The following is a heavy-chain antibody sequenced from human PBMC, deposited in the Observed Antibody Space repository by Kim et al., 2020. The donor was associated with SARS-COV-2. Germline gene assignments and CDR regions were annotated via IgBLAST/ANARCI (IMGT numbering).Heavy chain of an antibody. V-gene: IGHV5-51*01. CDR3: ARRRYGSGSYFHGMDV. D-gene: IGHD3-10*01. CDR2: IYPGDSDT. J-gene: IGHJ6*02. Sequence: GESLKISCKGSGYSFTSYWIGWVRQMPGKGLEWMGIIYPGDSDTRYSPSFQGQVTISAVKSISTAYLQWSSLKASDTAMYYCARRRYGSGSYFHGMDVWGQGTTVTVSS. CDR1: GYSFTSYW.